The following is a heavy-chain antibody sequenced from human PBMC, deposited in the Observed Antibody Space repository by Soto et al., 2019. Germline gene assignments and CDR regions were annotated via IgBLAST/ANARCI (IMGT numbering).Heavy chain of an antibody. CDR2: MNPNSGNT. CDR3: ARGEYSYGYIYYYYMDV. Sequence: ASVKVSCKASGYTFTSYDINWVRQATGQGLEWMGWMNPNSGNTGYAQKFQGRVTMTRNTSISTAYMELSSLRSEDTAVYYCARGEYSYGYIYYYYMDVWGKGTTVTVSS. CDR1: GYTFTSYD. J-gene: IGHJ6*03. D-gene: IGHD5-18*01. V-gene: IGHV1-8*01.